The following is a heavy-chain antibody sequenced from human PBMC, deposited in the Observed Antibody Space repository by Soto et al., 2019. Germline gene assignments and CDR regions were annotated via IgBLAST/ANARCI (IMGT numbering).Heavy chain of an antibody. CDR1: GYPVTAYY. CDR2: INPATGAA. D-gene: IGHD3-3*01. J-gene: IGHJ3*02. CDR3: ARGGGVGVAGSAAFDM. Sequence: QLHLVQSGAVVKKPGASVTVSCSASGYPVTAYYMHWVRQAPGRGLEWMGGINPATGAAKYTQTLKGRVTMTRGTSTSTVFMELSGMTSEDTAVFYCARGGGVGVAGSAAFDMWGQGTLVTVSS. V-gene: IGHV1-2*02.